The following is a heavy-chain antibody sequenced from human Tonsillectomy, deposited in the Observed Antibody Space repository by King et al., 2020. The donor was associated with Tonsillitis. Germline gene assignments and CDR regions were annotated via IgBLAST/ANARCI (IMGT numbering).Heavy chain of an antibody. Sequence: VQLVESGAEVKKPGESLKISCKGSGYSFTSYWIGWVRHMPGKGLEWMGIIYPGDSDTRYSPSFQGQVTISADKSISTAYLQWSSLKASDTAMYYCATPAKDCSSTSCYRGGFDYWGQGTLVTVSS. V-gene: IGHV5-51*03. CDR3: ATPAKDCSSTSCYRGGFDY. J-gene: IGHJ4*02. CDR1: GYSFTSYW. D-gene: IGHD2-2*01. CDR2: IYPGDSDT.